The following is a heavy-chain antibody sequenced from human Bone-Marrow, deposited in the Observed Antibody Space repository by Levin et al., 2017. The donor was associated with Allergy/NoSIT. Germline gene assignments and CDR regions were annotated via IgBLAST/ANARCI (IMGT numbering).Heavy chain of an antibody. J-gene: IGHJ4*02. CDR1: GFTFSNYA. Sequence: GASVKVSCAASGFTFSNYAMSWVRQAPGKGLEWVSGISGSGDSTYDGDSVKGRFTISRDNSKNTPYLQMNSLRAEDTAVYYCAKDRDFYGSGSLGNWGQGTLVTVSS. CDR2: ISGSGDST. D-gene: IGHD3-10*01. V-gene: IGHV3-23*01. CDR3: AKDRDFYGSGSLGN.